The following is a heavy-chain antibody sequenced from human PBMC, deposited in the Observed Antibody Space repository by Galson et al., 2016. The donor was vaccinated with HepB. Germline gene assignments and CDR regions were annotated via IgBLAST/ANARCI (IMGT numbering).Heavy chain of an antibody. D-gene: IGHD1-14*01. V-gene: IGHV1-46*02. CDR2: IKPSGGNT. CDR3: ARELDHSFYFDY. CDR1: GYNFNTYN. Sequence: SVKVSCKASGYNFNTYNMHWVRQAPGRGLEWMGIIKPSGGNTIYAQKFQDRITMTRDTSTSTVYMELISLRSEDTAVYYCARELDHSFYFDYWGQGTLLTVSS. J-gene: IGHJ4*02.